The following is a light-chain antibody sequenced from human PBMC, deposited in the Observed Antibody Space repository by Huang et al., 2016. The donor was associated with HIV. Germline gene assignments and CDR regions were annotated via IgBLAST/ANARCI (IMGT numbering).Light chain of an antibody. CDR3: QQYDNWPLT. CDR1: HSVSSN. CDR2: GAS. J-gene: IGKJ5*01. Sequence: ERVMTQSPATLSVAPGERVTLSCRASHSVSSNLAWYQQKPGQSPRLLINGASTRATGIPARFSGSGSGTEFTLAISSLQSEDSGVYFCQQYDNWPLTFGQGTRLEIK. V-gene: IGKV3-15*01.